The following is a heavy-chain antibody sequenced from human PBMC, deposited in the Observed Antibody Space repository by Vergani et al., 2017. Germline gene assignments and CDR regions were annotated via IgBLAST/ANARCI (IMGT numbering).Heavy chain of an antibody. Sequence: QVQLQQWGAGLLKPSETLSLTCAVYGGSFSGYYWSWIRQPPGKGLEWIGEINHSGSTNYNPSLKSRVTISVDTSKNQFSLKLGSVTAADTAVYYCARFDYGGPFDYWGQGTLVTVSS. CDR3: ARFDYGGPFDY. J-gene: IGHJ4*02. CDR1: GGSFSGYY. V-gene: IGHV4-34*01. D-gene: IGHD4-23*01. CDR2: INHSGST.